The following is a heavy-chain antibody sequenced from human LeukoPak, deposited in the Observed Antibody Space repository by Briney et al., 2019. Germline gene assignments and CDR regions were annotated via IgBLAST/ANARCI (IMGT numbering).Heavy chain of an antibody. CDR2: VYDSGST. J-gene: IGHJ4*02. Sequence: PSETLSLTCTLSGGSISNYYWSWIRQPPGGGREWVGYVYDSGSTNYNPSLKSPVTISVDTSKNRFSLKLSSVTAADTAVYYCAGHCSSSSCYGLDYWGQGTLVTVSS. CDR1: GGSISNYY. V-gene: IGHV4-59*01. D-gene: IGHD2-2*01. CDR3: AGHCSSSSCYGLDY.